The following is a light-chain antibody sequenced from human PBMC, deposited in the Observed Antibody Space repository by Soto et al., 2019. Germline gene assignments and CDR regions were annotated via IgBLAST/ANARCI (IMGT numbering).Light chain of an antibody. CDR2: DAS. V-gene: IGKV3-15*01. CDR3: HQYNSWPPGT. CDR1: QSISRS. J-gene: IGKJ2*01. Sequence: EIVLTQSPAILSVSTGERATLSCRASQSISRSLAWYQQKPGQAPRLLISDASTRATGIPARFSGSGSGTEFTLTISSLQSEDFALYYCHQYNSWPPGTFGQGTKVDIK.